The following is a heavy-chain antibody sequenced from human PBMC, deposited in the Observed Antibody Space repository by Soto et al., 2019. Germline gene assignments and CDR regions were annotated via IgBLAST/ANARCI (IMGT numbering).Heavy chain of an antibody. Sequence: EVHLAESGGGFVKPGGSLRLSCVASGLTFSDAWMSWVRHPPGKGLEWVGRIKSKAHGGTTDYAASVKGRFIISRDDSKNTLYLQMNSLKSEDTALYYGSPEDGYNRYWGQGSLVTVSS. V-gene: IGHV3-15*05. J-gene: IGHJ4*02. D-gene: IGHD5-18*01. CDR3: SPEDGYNRY. CDR1: GLTFSDAW. CDR2: IKSKAHGGTT.